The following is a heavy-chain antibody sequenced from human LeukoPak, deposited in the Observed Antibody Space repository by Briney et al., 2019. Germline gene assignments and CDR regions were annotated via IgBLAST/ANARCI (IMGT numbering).Heavy chain of an antibody. V-gene: IGHV3-30*02. CDR2: LRYDGSTA. CDR3: AKDPYGGTYPSYFDY. D-gene: IGHD1-26*01. J-gene: IGHJ4*02. CDR1: GFTLSSYG. Sequence: GGSLRLSCAASGFTLSSYGMNWVRQAPGKGLDWVAFLRYDGSTAFYEVSVKGRFTISRDSSKNTLYLQMNSLTPADTAIYYCAKDPYGGTYPSYFDYWGQGTLVTVSS.